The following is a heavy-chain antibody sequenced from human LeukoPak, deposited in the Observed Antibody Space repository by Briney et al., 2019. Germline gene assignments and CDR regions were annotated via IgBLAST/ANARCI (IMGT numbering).Heavy chain of an antibody. CDR3: ARAWVYDFWTGYFDL. Sequence: PGGSLRLSCAASGFTFDDFGMSWVCQAPGKGLEWVSGITWNGGSTGYADSVKGRFTISRDNAKNSLYLQMSSLRAEDTALYYCARAWVYDFWTGYFDLWGRGTLVTVSS. CDR1: GFTFDDFG. D-gene: IGHD3/OR15-3a*01. V-gene: IGHV3-20*04. CDR2: ITWNGGST. J-gene: IGHJ2*01.